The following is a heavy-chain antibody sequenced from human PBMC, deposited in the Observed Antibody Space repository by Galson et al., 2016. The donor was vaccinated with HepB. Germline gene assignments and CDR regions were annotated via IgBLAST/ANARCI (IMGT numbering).Heavy chain of an antibody. CDR3: ARGLTTSWGVDY. D-gene: IGHD2-2*01. CDR2: LSYDETKT. Sequence: SLRLSCAASGFSFRNYAMHWVRQAPGKGLDWVAVLSYDETKTYYADSVKGRFTVSRDNSKYTLYLQMNSRRVEDTAIYYCARGLTTSWGVDYWGPGTLLTVSS. J-gene: IGHJ4*02. V-gene: IGHV3-30-3*01. CDR1: GFSFRNYA.